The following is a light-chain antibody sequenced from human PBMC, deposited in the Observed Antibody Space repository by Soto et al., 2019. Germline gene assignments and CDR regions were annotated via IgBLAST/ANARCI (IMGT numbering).Light chain of an antibody. CDR1: SSDVGGYNH. J-gene: IGLJ3*02. V-gene: IGLV2-14*03. Sequence: QSVLTQPASVSGSPGQSITIACTGTSSDVGGYNHVSWYQVHPGKAPRLVIYDVSIRPPAVSDRFSGSTSGNTASLTISGLQDEDEADYYCSSYTATRTVVFGGGTKLTVL. CDR3: SSYTATRTVV. CDR2: DVS.